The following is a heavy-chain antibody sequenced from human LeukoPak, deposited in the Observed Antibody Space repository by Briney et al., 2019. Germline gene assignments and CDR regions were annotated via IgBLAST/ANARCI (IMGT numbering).Heavy chain of an antibody. V-gene: IGHV5-51*01. Sequence: GEPLKISCQGSGYSFTSHWLGWVRQMPGKGLEWMGIIYPGDPDTRYSPSFQGQVTFSADKSISTAYLQWSSLKASDTAMYYCARVGYYYDSSGNYAQPFDYWGQGTLVTVSS. D-gene: IGHD3-22*01. CDR1: GYSFTSHW. CDR2: IYPGDPDT. J-gene: IGHJ4*02. CDR3: ARVGYYYDSSGNYAQPFDY.